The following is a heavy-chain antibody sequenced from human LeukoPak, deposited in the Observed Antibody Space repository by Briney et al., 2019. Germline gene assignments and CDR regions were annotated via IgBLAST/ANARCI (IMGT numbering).Heavy chain of an antibody. J-gene: IGHJ4*02. Sequence: GGSLRLSCAASGFTFDDYAMHWVRQAPGKGLEWVSLISGEGGSTYYADSVKGRFTISRDNSKNSLYLQMNSLRTEDTALYYCAKDIRYDSSGYSDYWGQGTLVTVSS. CDR1: GFTFDDYA. D-gene: IGHD3-22*01. CDR2: ISGEGGST. V-gene: IGHV3-43*02. CDR3: AKDIRYDSSGYSDY.